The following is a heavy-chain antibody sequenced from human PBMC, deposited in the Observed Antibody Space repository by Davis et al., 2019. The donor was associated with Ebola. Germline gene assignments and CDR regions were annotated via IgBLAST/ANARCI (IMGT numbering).Heavy chain of an antibody. CDR1: GFIFSNYG. Sequence: GGSLRLSCAASGFIFSNYGMHWVRQAPGKGLEWVALMWYDGSRQYYADSVKGRFTVSRDNSRNILYLQMNSLRAEDTAVYYCAREADIVVVVAENYGMDVWGQGTTVTVSS. V-gene: IGHV3-33*01. CDR2: MWYDGSRQ. D-gene: IGHD2-15*01. J-gene: IGHJ6*02. CDR3: AREADIVVVVAENYGMDV.